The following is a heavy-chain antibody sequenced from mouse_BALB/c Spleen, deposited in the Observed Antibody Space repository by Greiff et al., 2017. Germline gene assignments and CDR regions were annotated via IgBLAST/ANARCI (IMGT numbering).Heavy chain of an antibody. D-gene: IGHD2-10*01. CDR3: AREGGLPGFAD. J-gene: IGHJ3*01. V-gene: IGHV5-9-4*01. CDR2: ISSGGSYT. CDR1: GFTFSSYA. Sequence: DVMLVESGGGLVKPGGSVKLSCAASGFTFSSYAMSWVRQSPEKRLEWVGEISSGGSYTYYPDTVTGRFTISRDNAKNTLYLEMSSLRSEDAAIYYCAREGGLPGFADWGQGTLVTVSA.